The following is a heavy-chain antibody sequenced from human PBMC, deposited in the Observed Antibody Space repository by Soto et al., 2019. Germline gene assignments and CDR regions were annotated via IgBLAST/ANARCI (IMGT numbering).Heavy chain of an antibody. V-gene: IGHV3-66*01. CDR2: IQSGGTT. CDR3: ARDDILFSGGSCYGVPMAV. D-gene: IGHD2-15*01. CDR1: GFTVSSKY. J-gene: IGHJ6*03. Sequence: EVQLVESGGGLVQPGGSLRLSCAASGFTVSSKYMSWVRQAPGKGLEWVSLIQSGGTTYYADSVKGRFTISRDSSKNMLNLQMDSLRADDTAVYYCARDDILFSGGSCYGVPMAVWGKGNTVTVSS.